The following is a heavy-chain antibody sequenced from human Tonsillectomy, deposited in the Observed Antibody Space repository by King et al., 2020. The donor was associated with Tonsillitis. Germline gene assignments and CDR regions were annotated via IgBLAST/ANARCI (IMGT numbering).Heavy chain of an antibody. J-gene: IGHJ6*02. CDR1: GFTFSIYA. CDR2: ISYDGTNK. V-gene: IGHV3-30*04. Sequence: VQLVESGGGVVQPGRSLRLSCAASGFTFSIYAIHWVRQAPGKGLEWVALISYDGTNKFYADSVKGRFTISRDNSKNTLFLQMNSLRAEDTAVYYCARPSSDTQYYSYYGMDVWGQGTPVSVSS. D-gene: IGHD5-18*01. CDR3: ARPSSDTQYYSYYGMDV.